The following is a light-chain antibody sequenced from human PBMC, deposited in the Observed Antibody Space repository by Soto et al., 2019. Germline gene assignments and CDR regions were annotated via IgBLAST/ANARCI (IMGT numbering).Light chain of an antibody. CDR1: QGISNY. V-gene: IGKV1-27*01. CDR2: AAS. Sequence: DIQMTQSPSSLSASVGDRVTITCRARQGISNYLAWYQQKPGKIPKLLIYAASTLQSGVPSRFSGSGSGTDFTLTISSLQPEDVATYYCQKYYSAPRTFGQGTKVEIK. J-gene: IGKJ1*01. CDR3: QKYYSAPRT.